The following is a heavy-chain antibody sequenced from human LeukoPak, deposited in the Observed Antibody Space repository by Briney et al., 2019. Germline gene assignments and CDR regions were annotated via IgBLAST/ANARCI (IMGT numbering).Heavy chain of an antibody. Sequence: SETLSLTCSVSDDSITMYYWTWIRQPPGKGLEWIGYVDHTGSTYYNPSLKSRVTISADTSKNQFSMRLRSVTVADTAVYYCARQGPTETFDYWGQGALVTVSS. CDR1: DDSITMYY. V-gene: IGHV4-59*08. CDR3: ARQGPTETFDY. CDR2: VDHTGST. D-gene: IGHD1-1*01. J-gene: IGHJ4*02.